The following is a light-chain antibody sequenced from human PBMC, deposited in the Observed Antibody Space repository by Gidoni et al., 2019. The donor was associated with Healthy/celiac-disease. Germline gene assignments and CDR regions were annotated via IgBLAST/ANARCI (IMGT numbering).Light chain of an antibody. J-gene: IGKJ4*01. CDR1: QRVSSN. CDR3: QQYNNWPPLT. CDR2: GAS. V-gene: IGKV3-15*01. Sequence: EIVMTQSPATLSVSPGERATLPCRASQRVSSNLAWYQQKPGQAPRLLIYGASTRATGIPARFSGSGSGTEFALTISSLQSEDFAVYYCQQYNNWPPLTFGGGTTVEIK.